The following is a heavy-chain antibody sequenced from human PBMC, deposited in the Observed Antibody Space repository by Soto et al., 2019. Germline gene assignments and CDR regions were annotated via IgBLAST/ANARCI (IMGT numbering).Heavy chain of an antibody. D-gene: IGHD3-9*01. CDR3: ARMYYDILNGYYTSFEH. Sequence: ASVKFSCKASGYTFTSYGISWVRQAPGQGVEWMGWISAYNGNTNYAQKLQGRVTMTTDTSTSTDYMELRSLRSDETHVYYCARMYYDILNGYYTSFEHWGQGTRVTVSS. CDR2: ISAYNGNT. V-gene: IGHV1-18*01. J-gene: IGHJ4*02. CDR1: GYTFTSYG.